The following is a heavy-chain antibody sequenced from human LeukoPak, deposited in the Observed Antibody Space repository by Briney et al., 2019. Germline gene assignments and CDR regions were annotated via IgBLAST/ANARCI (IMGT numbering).Heavy chain of an antibody. J-gene: IGHJ3*02. CDR2: ISAYNGNT. CDR1: GYTFTGYY. V-gene: IGHV1-18*04. Sequence: EASVKVSCKASGYTFTGYYMHWVRQAPGQGLEWMGWISAYNGNTNYAQKLQGRVTMTTDTSTSTAYMELRSLRSDDTAVYYCARDGGGSYFHAFDIWGQGTMVTVSS. D-gene: IGHD1-26*01. CDR3: ARDGGGSYFHAFDI.